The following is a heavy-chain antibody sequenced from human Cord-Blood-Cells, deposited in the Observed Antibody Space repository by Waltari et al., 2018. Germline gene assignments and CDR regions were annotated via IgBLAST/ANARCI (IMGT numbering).Heavy chain of an antibody. J-gene: IGHJ4*02. V-gene: IGHV1-69*01. CDR3: ARDHSSGKTGFFYYFDY. CDR2: IIPIFGTA. Sequence: QVQLVQSGAEVKKPGPSVKVPCKASGGTFRRYAISWVGQALGTGLEWMGGIIPIFGTANYAQKFQGRVTITADESTSTAYMELSSLRSEDTAVYYCARDHSSGKTGFFYYFDYWGQGTLVTVSS. CDR1: GGTFRRYA. D-gene: IGHD1-1*01.